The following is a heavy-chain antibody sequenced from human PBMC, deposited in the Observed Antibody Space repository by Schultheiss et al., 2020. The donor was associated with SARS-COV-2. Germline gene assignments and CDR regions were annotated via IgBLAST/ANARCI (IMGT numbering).Heavy chain of an antibody. CDR2: ISYDGSNK. Sequence: GGSLRLSCAASGFTFSSYAMHWVCQAPGKGLEWVAVISYDGSNKYYADSVKGRFTISRDNSKNTLYLQMNSLRAEDTAVYYCARDQSGSYHYGMDVWGQGTTVTVSS. CDR1: GFTFSSYA. CDR3: ARDQSGSYHYGMDV. V-gene: IGHV3-30*01. J-gene: IGHJ6*02. D-gene: IGHD1-26*01.